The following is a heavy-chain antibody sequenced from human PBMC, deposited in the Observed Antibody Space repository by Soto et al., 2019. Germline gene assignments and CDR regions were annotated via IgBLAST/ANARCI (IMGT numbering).Heavy chain of an antibody. CDR2: ISFDGRSK. Sequence: PGGSLRLSCAASGFTFGSYGIHWVRQAPGKGLEWVAVISFDGRSKYYADSVKGRFTISRDNSKNTLYLQMNSLRAEDTAVYYCAKDVWSVGDKYYDSSGYYRSPAYWGQGTLVTVSS. CDR3: AKDVWSVGDKYYDSSGYYRSPAY. V-gene: IGHV3-30*18. CDR1: GFTFGSYG. D-gene: IGHD3-22*01. J-gene: IGHJ4*02.